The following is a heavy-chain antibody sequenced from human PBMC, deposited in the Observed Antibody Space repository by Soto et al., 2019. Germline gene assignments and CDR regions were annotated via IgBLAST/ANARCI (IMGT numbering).Heavy chain of an antibody. V-gene: IGHV1-3*01. CDR2: INAGNGNT. D-gene: IGHD1-26*01. Sequence: ASVKVSCKASGYTFTSYAMHWVRQAPGQRLEWMGWINAGNGNTKYSQKFQGRVTITRDTSASTAYMELSSLRSEDTAVYYCARDCAVDSGSYYDWFDPWGQGTLVTVSS. CDR1: GYTFTSYA. J-gene: IGHJ5*02. CDR3: ARDCAVDSGSYYDWFDP.